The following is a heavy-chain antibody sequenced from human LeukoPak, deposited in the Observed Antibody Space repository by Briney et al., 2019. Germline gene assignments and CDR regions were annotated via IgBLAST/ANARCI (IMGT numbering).Heavy chain of an antibody. V-gene: IGHV4-59*01. CDR3: ATRHSIGYCASPAPFDI. Sequence: SETLSLTCTVSGGSISSYYWSWIRQPPGKGLEWIGYIYYSGSTNYNPSLKSRVTISVDTSKNQFSLKLSSVTAADTAVYYCATRHSIGYCASPAPFDIWGQGTMVTVSS. J-gene: IGHJ3*02. CDR1: GGSISSYY. D-gene: IGHD2-21*02. CDR2: IYYSGST.